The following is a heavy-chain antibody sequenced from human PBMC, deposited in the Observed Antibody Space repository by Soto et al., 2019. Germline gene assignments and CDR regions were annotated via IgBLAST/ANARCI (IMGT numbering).Heavy chain of an antibody. CDR1: AGTFSSYT. CDR3: ARVRFYYGSGDFDY. CDR2: IIPILGIA. V-gene: IGHV1-69*02. D-gene: IGHD3-10*01. Sequence: SVKVSCKASAGTFSSYTISWVRQAPGQGLEWMGRIIPILGIANYAQKFQGRVTITADESTSTAYMELSSLRSEDTAVYYCARVRFYYGSGDFDYWGQGTLVTVSS. J-gene: IGHJ4*02.